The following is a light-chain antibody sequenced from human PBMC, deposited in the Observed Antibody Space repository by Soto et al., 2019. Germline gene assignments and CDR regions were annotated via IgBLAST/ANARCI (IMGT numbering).Light chain of an antibody. CDR3: QQSYRTLI. V-gene: IGKV1-39*01. CDR2: AAS. CDR1: QSISGY. Sequence: DIQMTQSPSSLSASVGDRVTITCRASQSISGYLNWYQQKPGKAPKLLIYAASSLQSGVPSRFSGSGSGTDFTLTISSLQPEDFATYYCQQSYRTLIFGGGTKVEIK. J-gene: IGKJ4*01.